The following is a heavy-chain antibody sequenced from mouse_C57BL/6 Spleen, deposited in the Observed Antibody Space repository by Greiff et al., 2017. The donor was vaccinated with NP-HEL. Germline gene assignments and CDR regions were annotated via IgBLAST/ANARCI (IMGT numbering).Heavy chain of an antibody. J-gene: IGHJ2*01. CDR3: ARGNWETDY. CDR1: GYTFTSYG. D-gene: IGHD4-1*01. CDR2: IYPRRGNT. V-gene: IGHV1-81*01. Sequence: QVQLQQSGAELARPGASVKLSCKASGYTFTSYGISWVKQRTGQGLEWIGEIYPRRGNTYYNEKFKGKATLTADKSSSTAYMELRSLTSEDSAVYFCARGNWETDYWGQGTTLTVSS.